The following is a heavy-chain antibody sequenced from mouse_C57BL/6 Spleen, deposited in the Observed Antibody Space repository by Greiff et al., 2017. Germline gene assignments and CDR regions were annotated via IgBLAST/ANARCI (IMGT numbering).Heavy chain of an antibody. V-gene: IGHV14-4*01. CDR1: GFNIKDDY. CDR3: TTGGATVVSY. J-gene: IGHJ3*01. D-gene: IGHD1-1*01. Sequence: EVQLQESGAELVRPGASVKLSCTASGFNIKDDYMHWVKQRPEQGLEWIGWIDPENGDTEYASKFQGKATITADTSSNTAYLQLSSLTSEDTAVYYCTTGGATVVSYWGQGTLVTVAA. CDR2: IDPENGDT.